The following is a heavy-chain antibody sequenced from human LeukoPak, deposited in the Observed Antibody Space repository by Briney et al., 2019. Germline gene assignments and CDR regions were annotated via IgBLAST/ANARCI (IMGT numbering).Heavy chain of an antibody. CDR1: GGSISSYY. D-gene: IGHD3-22*01. V-gene: IGHV4-59*01. Sequence: SETLSLTCTVSGGSISSYYWSWIRQPPGKGLEWIGCIHYSGSTNYNPSLKSRDTISVDTSKNQFSLKLSSVTAADTAVYYCARVRDRSSYFYDLDYWGQGTLVTVSS. CDR2: IHYSGST. CDR3: ARVRDRSSYFYDLDY. J-gene: IGHJ4*02.